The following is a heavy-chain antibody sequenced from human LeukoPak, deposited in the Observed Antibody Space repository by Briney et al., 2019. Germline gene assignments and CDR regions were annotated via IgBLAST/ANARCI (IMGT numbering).Heavy chain of an antibody. CDR2: INPNSGGT. CDR1: GYTFTGYY. CDR3: ARDRVGRFLERLLSY. Sequence: GASVKVSCKASGYTFTGYYMHWVRQAPGQGLEWMGWINPNSGGTNYAQKFQGRVTMTRNTSISTAYMELSRLRSDDTAVYYCARDRVGRFLERLLSYWGQGTLVTVSS. J-gene: IGHJ4*02. D-gene: IGHD3-3*01. V-gene: IGHV1-2*02.